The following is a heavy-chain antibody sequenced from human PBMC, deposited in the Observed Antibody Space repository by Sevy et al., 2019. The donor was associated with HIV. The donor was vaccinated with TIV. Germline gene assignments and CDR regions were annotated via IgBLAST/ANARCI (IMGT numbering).Heavy chain of an antibody. CDR1: EYTFASYD. D-gene: IGHD3-22*01. Sequence: ASVKVSCKASEYTFASYDMGWVRQAAGQGLEWTGWMNPNSGQTAYAQKFQGRVIMTRNTSISTAYMELSSLTFEDTAVYFCARWRGSSGYHHWGQGTLVTVSS. V-gene: IGHV1-8*02. J-gene: IGHJ5*02. CDR2: MNPNSGQT. CDR3: ARWRGSSGYHH.